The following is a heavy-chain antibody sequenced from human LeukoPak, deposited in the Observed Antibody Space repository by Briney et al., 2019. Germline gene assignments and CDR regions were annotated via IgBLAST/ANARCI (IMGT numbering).Heavy chain of an antibody. Sequence: SETLSLTCTVSGVSISSSDYYWGWIRQPPGKGLEWIGRIFYSGSTYYNPSLRSRVTTSVDTSKNQFSLSLSSVTAADTAVYYCARVNLAARTSSIYYFDYWGQGTLVTVSS. CDR3: ARVNLAARTSSIYYFDY. CDR1: GVSISSSDYY. J-gene: IGHJ4*02. D-gene: IGHD6-6*01. V-gene: IGHV4-39*01. CDR2: IFYSGST.